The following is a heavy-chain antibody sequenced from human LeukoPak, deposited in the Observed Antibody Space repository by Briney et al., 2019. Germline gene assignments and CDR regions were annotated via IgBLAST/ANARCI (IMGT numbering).Heavy chain of an antibody. CDR2: IIPIFGTA. V-gene: IGHV1-69*05. D-gene: IGHD4-23*01. CDR1: GGTFSSYA. Sequence: SVKVPCKASGGTFSSYAISWVRQAPGQGLEWMGGIIPIFGTANYAQKFQGRVTITTDESTSTAYMELSSLRSEDTAVYYCAGRSNYGGNSYDYWGQGTLVTVSS. J-gene: IGHJ4*02. CDR3: AGRSNYGGNSYDY.